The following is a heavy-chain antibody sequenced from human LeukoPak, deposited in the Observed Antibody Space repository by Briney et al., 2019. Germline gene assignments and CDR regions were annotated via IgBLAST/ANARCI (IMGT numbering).Heavy chain of an antibody. Sequence: GGSLRLSCAASGFFFSNYAMTWVRQAPGKGLEWVSGISGSGGSTYYADSVKGRFTVSRDNAKKSLYLQMNSLRAEDTAVYYCARDRGYSGYDYDYWGQGTLVTVSS. CDR1: GFFFSNYA. CDR3: ARDRGYSGYDYDY. J-gene: IGHJ4*02. D-gene: IGHD5-12*01. CDR2: ISGSGGST. V-gene: IGHV3-23*01.